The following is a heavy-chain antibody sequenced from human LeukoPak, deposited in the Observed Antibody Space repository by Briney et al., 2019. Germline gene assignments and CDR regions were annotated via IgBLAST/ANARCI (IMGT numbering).Heavy chain of an antibody. J-gene: IGHJ4*02. V-gene: IGHV4-34*01. CDR3: ARPYYGSGSYYGY. Sequence: SETLSLTCAVYGGSFSGYYWSWIRQPPGKGLEWIGEINHSGSTNYNPSLKSRVTISVDTSKNQFSLKLNSVTAADTAVYYCARPYYGSGSYYGYWGQGTLVTVSS. D-gene: IGHD3-10*01. CDR1: GGSFSGYY. CDR2: INHSGST.